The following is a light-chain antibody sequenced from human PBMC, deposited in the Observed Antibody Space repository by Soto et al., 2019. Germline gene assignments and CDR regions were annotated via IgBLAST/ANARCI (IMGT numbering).Light chain of an antibody. CDR1: SSDIGAYNY. J-gene: IGLJ3*02. V-gene: IGLV2-14*01. Sequence: QSVLTQPPSVSGSPGQSIAISCTGTSSDIGAYNYVSWYQHHPGKAPKLMIYEVSNRPSGVSNRFSGSKSGNTASLTISGLQAEDAADYYCAAWDDSLSGWVFGGGTQLTVL. CDR2: EVS. CDR3: AAWDDSLSGWV.